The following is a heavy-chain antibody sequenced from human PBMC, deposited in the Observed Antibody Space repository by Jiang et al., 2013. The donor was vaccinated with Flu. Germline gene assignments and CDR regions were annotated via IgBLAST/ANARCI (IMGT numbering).Heavy chain of an antibody. CDR2: INHSGST. CDR1: GGSFSGYY. V-gene: IGHV4-34*01. CDR3: ARGRSPLIVVGHWFDP. J-gene: IGHJ5*02. Sequence: PSETLSLTCAVYGGSFSGYYWSWIRQPPGKGLEWIGEINHSGSTNYNPSLKSRVTISVDTSKNQFSLKLSSVTAADTAVYYCARGRSPLIVVGHWFDPWGQGTLVTVSS. D-gene: IGHD2-21*01.